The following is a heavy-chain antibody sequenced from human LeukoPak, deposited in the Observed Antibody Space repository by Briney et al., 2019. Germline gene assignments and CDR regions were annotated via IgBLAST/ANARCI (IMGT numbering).Heavy chain of an antibody. CDR2: ISGSGTNT. J-gene: IGHJ4*02. CDR3: AKGSVPIISSSYFDY. V-gene: IGHV3-23*01. D-gene: IGHD6-13*01. CDR1: GFTFSNAW. Sequence: PGGSLRPSCAASGFTFSNAWMSWVRQAPGRGLGWVSVISGSGTNTYYADSVKGRFTISRDNSKNTLFLQMHSLRAEDTAVYYCAKGSVPIISSSYFDYWGQGTLVTVSS.